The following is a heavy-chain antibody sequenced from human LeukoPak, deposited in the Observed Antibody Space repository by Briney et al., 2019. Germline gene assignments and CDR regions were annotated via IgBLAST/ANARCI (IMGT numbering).Heavy chain of an antibody. CDR3: ARVDSITGTTFDY. CDR1: GFTFSSYS. J-gene: IGHJ4*02. CDR2: ISSSSRTI. V-gene: IGHV3-48*04. D-gene: IGHD1-14*01. Sequence: GGSLRLSCAASGFTFSSYSMTWVRQAPGKGLEWVSYISSSSRTIYYADSVKGRFTISRDNAKNSPYLQMNSLRAEDTAVYYCARVDSITGTTFDYWGQGTLVTVSS.